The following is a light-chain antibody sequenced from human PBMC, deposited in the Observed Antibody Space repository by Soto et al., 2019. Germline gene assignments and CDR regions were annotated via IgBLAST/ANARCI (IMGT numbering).Light chain of an antibody. CDR1: SSDIGGYYY. CDR3: TSYSSSDIFYV. CDR2: QVT. J-gene: IGLJ1*01. Sequence: QSALTQPASVSGSPGQSITISCTGTSSDIGGYYYVSWYQHRPGKAPKLLIYQVTNRPSRVSNRFSGSKSGNTASLTISGLQADDEADYYCTSYSSSDIFYVFGTGTKVTVL. V-gene: IGLV2-14*01.